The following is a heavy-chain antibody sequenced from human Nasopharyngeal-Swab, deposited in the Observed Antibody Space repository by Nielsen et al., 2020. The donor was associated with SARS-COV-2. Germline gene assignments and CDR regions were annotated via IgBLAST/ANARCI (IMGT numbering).Heavy chain of an antibody. CDR2: VIPILATA. CDR3: ATIYHFHSGGFSFQY. J-gene: IGHJ4*02. D-gene: IGHD3-22*01. V-gene: IGHV1-69*04. Sequence: SVKVSCKASGGTFNNYGISWVRQAPGQGLEWVGRVIPILATANYAQKFQDRVTITADKATNTAYMELSSLRSEDTAIYSCATIYHFHSGGFSFQYWRQGTLATVSS. CDR1: GGTFNNYG.